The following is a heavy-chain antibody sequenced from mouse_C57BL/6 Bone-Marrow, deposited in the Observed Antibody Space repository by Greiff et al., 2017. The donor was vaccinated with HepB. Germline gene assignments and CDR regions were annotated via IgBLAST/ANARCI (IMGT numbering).Heavy chain of an antibody. CDR3: ARYYYGSNDY. CDR2: IYPRSGNT. D-gene: IGHD1-1*01. V-gene: IGHV1-81*01. Sequence: QVQLQQSGAELARPGASVKLSCNASGYTFTSYGISWVKQRTGQGLEWIGEIYPRSGNTYYNEKFKGKATLTADKSSSTAYMELRSLTSEDSAVYFCARYYYGSNDYWGQGTTLTVSS. J-gene: IGHJ2*01. CDR1: GYTFTSYG.